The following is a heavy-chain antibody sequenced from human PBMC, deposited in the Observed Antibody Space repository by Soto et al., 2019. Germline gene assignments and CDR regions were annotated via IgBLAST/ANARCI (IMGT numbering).Heavy chain of an antibody. CDR3: ARFAMVRPNDY. D-gene: IGHD3-10*01. CDR2: ISAYNGNT. CDR1: GYIFTTYG. Sequence: QVQLVQSGAEVKKPEASVKVSCKASGYIFTTYGISWVRQAPGQGLEWMGWISAYNGNTNYAQKFQGRVTMTTDASTSTAYMELRSLRSDDTAVYYCARFAMVRPNDYWGQGTLVTVSS. V-gene: IGHV1-18*01. J-gene: IGHJ4*02.